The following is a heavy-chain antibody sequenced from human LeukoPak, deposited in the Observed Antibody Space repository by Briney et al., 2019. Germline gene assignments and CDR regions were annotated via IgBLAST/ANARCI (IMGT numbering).Heavy chain of an antibody. CDR1: GGSISSSSYS. V-gene: IGHV4-39*01. J-gene: IGHJ4*02. CDR3: GRQLVGATAYYFDY. D-gene: IGHD1-26*01. CDR2: IYYTGGT. Sequence: SPSETLSLTCTVSGGSISSSSYSWGWIRQPPGKGLEWIGNIYYTGGTYYSPSLQSRVTISVDTSKNQFYLKLSSVTAADTAVYYCGRQLVGATAYYFDYWGQGTLVTVSS.